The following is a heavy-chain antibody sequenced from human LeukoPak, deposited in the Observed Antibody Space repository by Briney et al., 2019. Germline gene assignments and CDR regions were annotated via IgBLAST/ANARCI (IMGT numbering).Heavy chain of an antibody. CDR3: ARVGGSSPGQGGY. J-gene: IGHJ4*02. D-gene: IGHD6-6*01. CDR2: ISYDGSNK. V-gene: IGHV3-30*03. Sequence: GRSLRLSCAASGFTFSSYGMHWVRQAPGKGLEWVAVISYDGSNKYYADSVKGRFTISRDNSKNTLYLQMNSLRAEDTAVYYCARVGGSSPGQGGYWGQGTLVTVSS. CDR1: GFTFSSYG.